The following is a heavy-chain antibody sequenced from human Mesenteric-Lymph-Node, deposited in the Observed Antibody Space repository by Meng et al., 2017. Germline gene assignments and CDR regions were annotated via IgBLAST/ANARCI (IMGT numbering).Heavy chain of an antibody. D-gene: IGHD4-17*01. V-gene: IGHV4-39*07. CDR1: GGSISSTGYY. CDR2: IYYSGST. J-gene: IGHJ3*02. CDR3: ARLYYGDYDPANDI. Sequence: SETLSLTCSVSGGSISSTGYYWGWIRQPPGKGLEWIGSIYYSGSTYYNPSLNSRVTISLDTSKNQISLKLRSVTAADTAVYYCARLYYGDYDPANDIWGQGTMVTVSS.